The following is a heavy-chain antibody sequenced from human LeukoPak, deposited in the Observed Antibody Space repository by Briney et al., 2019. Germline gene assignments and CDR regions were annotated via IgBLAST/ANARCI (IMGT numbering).Heavy chain of an antibody. CDR1: GGSFSGYY. V-gene: IGHV4-34*12. J-gene: IGHJ4*02. CDR2: IFHSGNT. Sequence: SETLSLTCTVYGGSFSGYYWSWVRQPPGKGLEWIGEIFHSGNTKYNPSLKSRVTISVDKSKNQLSLKMTSMTAADTAVYYCVREEVTKFDYWGQGTLVTVSS. CDR3: VREEVTKFDY. D-gene: IGHD2-21*02.